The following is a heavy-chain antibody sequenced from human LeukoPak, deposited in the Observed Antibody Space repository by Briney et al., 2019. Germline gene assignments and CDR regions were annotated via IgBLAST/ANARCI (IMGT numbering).Heavy chain of an antibody. CDR2: INSDGSST. D-gene: IGHD3-22*01. J-gene: IGHJ4*02. Sequence: PGGSLRLSCAASGFTLSSYWMHWVRQAPGKGLVWVSRINSDGSSTSYADSVKGRLTISRDNAKNTLYLQMNSLRAEDTAVYYCARDLRGDLYYYDSSGYQPLDYWGQGTLVTVSS. CDR1: GFTLSSYW. CDR3: ARDLRGDLYYYDSSGYQPLDY. V-gene: IGHV3-74*01.